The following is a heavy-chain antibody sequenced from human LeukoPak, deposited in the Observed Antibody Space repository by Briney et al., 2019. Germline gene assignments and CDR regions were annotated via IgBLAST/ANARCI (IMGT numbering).Heavy chain of an antibody. Sequence: SQTLSLTCTVSGGSISSDSYYWSWIRQPAGRGLEWIGRIYASGSTNYNPSLKSRVTISVDTSKNQFSLRLTSVTAADTAVYYCAREYGGDHYDYWGQGTLVTVSS. J-gene: IGHJ4*02. V-gene: IGHV4-61*02. CDR2: IYASGST. CDR3: AREYGGDHYDY. CDR1: GGSISSDSYY. D-gene: IGHD2-21*02.